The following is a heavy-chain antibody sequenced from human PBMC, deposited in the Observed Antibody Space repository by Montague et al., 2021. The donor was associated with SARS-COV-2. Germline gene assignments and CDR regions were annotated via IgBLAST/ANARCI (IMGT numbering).Heavy chain of an antibody. CDR2: IYCTGST. J-gene: IGHJ2*01. D-gene: IGHD2-8*01. CDR1: GGSISSHY. CDR3: ARLPPNGRWYLDL. Sequence: SETLSLTCTVSGGSISSHYWTWIRQPPGKGLEWIGYIYCTGSTNYNPPLKSRVAISVDTSKNQFSLSLRSVTAADTALYYCARLPPNGRWYLDLWGRGTLDTVSS. V-gene: IGHV4-59*11.